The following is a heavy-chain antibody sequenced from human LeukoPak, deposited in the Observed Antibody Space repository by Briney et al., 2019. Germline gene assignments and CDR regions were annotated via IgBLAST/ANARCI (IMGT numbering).Heavy chain of an antibody. CDR1: GGSISSYY. J-gene: IGHJ5*02. CDR3: ARGVPQGWVHWFDP. D-gene: IGHD1-26*01. CDR2: IYYSGST. Sequence: SETLSLTCTVSGGSISSYYWNWLRQPPGKGLEWIGYIYYSGSTKYNPSLESRVTISVDTSKNQFSLKLRSVTAADTAVYYCARGVPQGWVHWFDPWGQGTLVTVSS. V-gene: IGHV4-59*01.